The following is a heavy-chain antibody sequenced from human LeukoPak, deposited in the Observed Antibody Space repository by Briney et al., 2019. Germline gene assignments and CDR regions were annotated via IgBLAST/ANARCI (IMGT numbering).Heavy chain of an antibody. V-gene: IGHV4-59*01. CDR2: IYYSGST. J-gene: IGHJ6*03. Sequence: SETLSLTCTASGGSISSYYWSWIRQPPGKGLEWIGYIYYSGSTNYNPSLKSRVTISVDTSKNQFSLKLSSVTAADADVYYCARAGPYYYYMDVWGKGTTVTVSS. CDR3: ARAGPYYYYMDV. CDR1: GGSISSYY. D-gene: IGHD1-14*01.